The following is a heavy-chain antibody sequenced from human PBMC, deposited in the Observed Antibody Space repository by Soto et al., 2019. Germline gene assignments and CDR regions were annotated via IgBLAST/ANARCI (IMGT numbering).Heavy chain of an antibody. Sequence: SETLSLTCTVSGGSISSYYWSWIRQPPGEGLEWIGYIYYSGSTNYNPSLKSRVTISVDTSKNQFSLKLSSVTAADTAVYYCARVGCSGGSCYSFYYYYGMDVWGQGTTVTVSS. CDR3: ARVGCSGGSCYSFYYYYGMDV. D-gene: IGHD2-15*01. V-gene: IGHV4-59*01. CDR2: IYYSGST. CDR1: GGSISSYY. J-gene: IGHJ6*02.